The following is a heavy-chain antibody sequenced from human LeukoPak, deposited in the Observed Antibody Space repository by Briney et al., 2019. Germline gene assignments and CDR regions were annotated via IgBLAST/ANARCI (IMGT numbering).Heavy chain of an antibody. V-gene: IGHV3-30-3*01. J-gene: IGHJ5*02. CDR3: ARGRYDILTGLNWFDP. CDR1: GFTFSSYA. CDR2: ISYDGSNK. Sequence: GRSLRLSCAASGFTFSSYAMHWVRQAPGKGLAWVAVISYDGSNKYYADSVKGRFTISRDNSKNTLYLQMNSLRAEDTAVYYCARGRYDILTGLNWFDPWGQGTLVTVSS. D-gene: IGHD3-9*01.